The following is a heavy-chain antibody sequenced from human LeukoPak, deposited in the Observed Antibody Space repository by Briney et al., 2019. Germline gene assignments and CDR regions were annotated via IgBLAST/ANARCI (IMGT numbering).Heavy chain of an antibody. J-gene: IGHJ5*01. CDR3: ARTLTTFYS. V-gene: IGHV3-48*03. Sequence: PGGSLRLSCAASGLTFSSHEMNWVRQAPGKGLEWLSYISNSGGDINYADSVKGRFTISRDNAKNSLYLPMNSLRVEDTAVYYCARTLTTFYSWGQGTLVTVSS. CDR1: GLTFSSHE. D-gene: IGHD4-17*01. CDR2: ISNSGGDI.